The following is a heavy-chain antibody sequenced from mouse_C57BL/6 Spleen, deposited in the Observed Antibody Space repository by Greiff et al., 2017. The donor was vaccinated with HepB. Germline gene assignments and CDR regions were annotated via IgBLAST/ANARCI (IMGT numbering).Heavy chain of an antibody. J-gene: IGHJ2*01. CDR2: IYPGSGST. D-gene: IGHD1-1*01. V-gene: IGHV1-55*01. CDR3: ARVSGSGLSGC. Sequence: QVQLMQSGAEFVKPGASVKLSCKASGFTFTSYSITWVQQRPGQGLEWIGDIYPGSGSTNYNDKFKSKATLTVDTSSSKAYMQLSSLTSEDTAVSYCARVSGSGLSGCWGQGTTLTVSS. CDR1: GFTFTSYS.